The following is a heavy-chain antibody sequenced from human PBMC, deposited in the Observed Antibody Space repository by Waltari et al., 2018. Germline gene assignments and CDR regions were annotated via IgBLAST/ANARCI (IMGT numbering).Heavy chain of an antibody. J-gene: IGHJ4*02. CDR3: ARDWRAGFFGVVRDTSFDY. CDR1: GYSISSDYF. CDR2: ISHSGST. V-gene: IGHV4-38-2*02. D-gene: IGHD3-3*01. Sequence: QVQLQESGPGLVKPSETLSLTCTVSGYSISSDYFWGWIRQPPGKGLEWIGSISHSGSTYYHPSLKSRVTISVDTSKNQFSLKVSSVTAADTAIYYCARDWRAGFFGVVRDTSFDYWGQGSLVTVSS.